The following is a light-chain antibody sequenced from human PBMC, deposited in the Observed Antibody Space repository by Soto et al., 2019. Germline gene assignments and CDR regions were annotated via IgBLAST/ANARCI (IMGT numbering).Light chain of an antibody. CDR3: MQGSHCPPYT. CDR1: QSLAYSDGNTY. J-gene: IGKJ2*01. Sequence: DVVMTQSPLSLPVTLGQPASISCRSSQSLAYSDGNTYLNWFQQRPGQSPRRLIYKVSNRDSGVPDRFTGSRSRTAFTLNISRVDAADVGLYSCMQGSHCPPYTFGHRTMLDIK. CDR2: KVS. V-gene: IGKV2-30*01.